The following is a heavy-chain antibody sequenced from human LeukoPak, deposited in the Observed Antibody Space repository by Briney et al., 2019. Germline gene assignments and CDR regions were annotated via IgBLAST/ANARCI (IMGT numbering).Heavy chain of an antibody. V-gene: IGHV3-53*01. Sequence: GGSLRLSCAASGFTVSSNYMSWVRQAPGKGLEWVSAIHSGGSTFYADSVKGRFTISRDNSKNTLYLQMNSLRAEDTAVYYCARADSDRGYDFWSGYSYYYYMDVWGKGTTVTVSS. D-gene: IGHD3-3*01. CDR3: ARADSDRGYDFWSGYSYYYYMDV. J-gene: IGHJ6*03. CDR1: GFTVSSNY. CDR2: IHSGGST.